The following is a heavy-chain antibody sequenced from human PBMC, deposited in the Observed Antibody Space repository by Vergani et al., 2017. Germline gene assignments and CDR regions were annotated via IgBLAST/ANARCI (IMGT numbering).Heavy chain of an antibody. CDR1: GGSFSGYY. Sequence: QVQLQQWGAGLLKPSETLSLTCAVYGGSFSGYYWSWIRQPPGKGLEWIGYIYYSGSTNYNPSLKSRVTISVDTAKNQFSLKRSSVTAADTAVYYCARCLAVAGTLRYFDYWGQGTLVTVSS. CDR3: ARCLAVAGTLRYFDY. J-gene: IGHJ4*02. D-gene: IGHD6-19*01. CDR2: IYYSGST. V-gene: IGHV4-34*11.